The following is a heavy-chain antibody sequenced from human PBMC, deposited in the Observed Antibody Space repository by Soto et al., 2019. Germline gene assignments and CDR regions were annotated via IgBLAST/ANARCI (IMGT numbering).Heavy chain of an antibody. CDR1: GFTFDDYA. J-gene: IGHJ3*02. CDR2: ISWNSGSI. V-gene: IGHV3-9*01. CDR3: AKGRDYSNYVGGAFDI. D-gene: IGHD4-4*01. Sequence: GGSLRLSCSASGFTFDDYAMHWVRQAPGKGLEWVSGISWNSGSIGYADSVKGRFTISRDNAKNSLYLQMNSLRAEDTALYYCAKGRDYSNYVGGAFDIWGQGTMVTVSS.